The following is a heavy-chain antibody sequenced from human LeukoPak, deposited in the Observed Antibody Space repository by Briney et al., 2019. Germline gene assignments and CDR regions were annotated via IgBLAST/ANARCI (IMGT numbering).Heavy chain of an antibody. V-gene: IGHV3-23*01. D-gene: IGHD1-1*01. CDR3: ARALSQQLIRYSQD. Sequence: GGSLRLSCAASGFTFGIFAMSWVRQPPGKGLECVSAITNNGGTTYYADSVKGRFTISRDNSKNTLYLQMNSLRADDTAVYYCARALSQQLIRYSQDWGQGNLVTVSS. J-gene: IGHJ1*01. CDR2: ITNNGGTT. CDR1: GFTFGIFA.